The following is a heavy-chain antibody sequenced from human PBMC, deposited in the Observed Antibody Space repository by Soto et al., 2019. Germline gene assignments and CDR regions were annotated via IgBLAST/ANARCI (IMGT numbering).Heavy chain of an antibody. J-gene: IGHJ4*02. D-gene: IGHD2-21*01. CDR3: AKHMEGRPDY. V-gene: IGHV4-39*01. CDR1: GDSMSNSGPY. Sequence: SETLSLTCAVSGDSMSNSGPYWGWIRQSPGKGLEWIGGVQYSGKTQLNPSLKSRVTISVDTSRNQFSLKLSSVTAADTAIYYCAKHMEGRPDYWAQRTQVTGSS. CDR2: VQYSGKT.